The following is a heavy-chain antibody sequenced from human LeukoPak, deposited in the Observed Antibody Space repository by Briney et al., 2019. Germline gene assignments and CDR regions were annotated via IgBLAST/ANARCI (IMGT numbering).Heavy chain of an antibody. D-gene: IGHD4-17*01. CDR2: ISSSSSTI. CDR1: GFTFSSYS. CDR3: ARGYGDYDFFFNY. V-gene: IGHV3-48*01. J-gene: IGHJ4*02. Sequence: TGGSLRLSCAASGFTFSSYSMNWVRQAPGKGLEWVSYISSSSSTIYYADSVKGRFTISRDNAKNSLYLQMNSLRAEDTAFYYCARGYGDYDFFFNYWGQGTLVTVSS.